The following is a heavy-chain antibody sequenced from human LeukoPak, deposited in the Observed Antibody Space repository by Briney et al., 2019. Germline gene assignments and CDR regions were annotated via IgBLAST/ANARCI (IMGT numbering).Heavy chain of an antibody. CDR1: GFTFSSYA. V-gene: IGHV3-74*01. CDR2: TNPGETRL. Sequence: GRSLRLSCAASGFTFSSYAMHWVRQVPGKGPEWVSRTNPGETRLGSADSVKGRFTISRDNAKNTLYLQMNSLRVEDTAVYYCAREVGHGGLDHWGQGTLVTVSS. J-gene: IGHJ4*02. CDR3: AREVGHGGLDH. D-gene: IGHD1-26*01.